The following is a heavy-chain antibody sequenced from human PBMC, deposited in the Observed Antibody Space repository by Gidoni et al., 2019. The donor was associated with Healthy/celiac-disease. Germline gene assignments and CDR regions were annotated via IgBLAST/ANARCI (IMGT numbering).Heavy chain of an antibody. J-gene: IGHJ4*02. Sequence: QVQLQQWGAGRLKPSETLTLTCAGDGGSFSGYYWSWIRQPPGKGREWIGDINHSGSTNYNPSLKSRVPISVDTSKNLFSLKLSSVPAADTAVYYCATPRYTIGSYYFDYWGQGTLVTVSS. CDR3: ATPRYTIGSYYFDY. CDR1: GGSFSGYY. V-gene: IGHV4-34*01. CDR2: INHSGST. D-gene: IGHD3-16*02.